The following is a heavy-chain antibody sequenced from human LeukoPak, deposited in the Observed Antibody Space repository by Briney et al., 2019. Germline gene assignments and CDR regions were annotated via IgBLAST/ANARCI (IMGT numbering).Heavy chain of an antibody. J-gene: IGHJ4*02. CDR2: IYYSGST. CDR1: GGSISSYY. CDR3: ARQRIAAARPFDY. V-gene: IGHV4-59*08. D-gene: IGHD6-13*01. Sequence: SETLSLTCTVSGGSISSYYWSWIRQPPGKGLEWIGYIYYSGSTNYNPSLKSRVTISVDTSKNQFSLKLSSVTAADTAVYYCARQRIAAARPFDYWGQGTLVTVSS.